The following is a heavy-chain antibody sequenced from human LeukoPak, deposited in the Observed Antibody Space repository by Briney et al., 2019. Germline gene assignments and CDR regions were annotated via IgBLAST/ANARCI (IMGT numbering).Heavy chain of an antibody. CDR3: ARASGSSWYSHFQH. V-gene: IGHV3-21*01. J-gene: IGHJ1*01. CDR2: ISSSSSYI. Sequence: RGGSLRLSCAASGFTFSSYSMNWVRQAPGKGLECVSSISSSSSYIYYADSVKGRFTISRDNAKNSLYLQMNSLRAEDTAVYYCARASGSSWYSHFQHWGQGTLVTVSS. D-gene: IGHD6-13*01. CDR1: GFTFSSYS.